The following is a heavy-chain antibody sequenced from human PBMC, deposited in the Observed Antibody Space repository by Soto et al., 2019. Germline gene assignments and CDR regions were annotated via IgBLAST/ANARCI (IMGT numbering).Heavy chain of an antibody. J-gene: IGHJ4*02. CDR3: TKNKEGFYYFHY. Sequence: GGSLRLSCAASGFTFTKYTMSWVRQAPGKGLEWVSAISGTGDGTYYADSVKGRFTISRDNSKNTLYLQMNSLRAEDTAVYYCTKNKEGFYYFHYSGQGTLVTVSS. CDR2: ISGTGDGT. V-gene: IGHV3-23*01. CDR1: GFTFTKYT.